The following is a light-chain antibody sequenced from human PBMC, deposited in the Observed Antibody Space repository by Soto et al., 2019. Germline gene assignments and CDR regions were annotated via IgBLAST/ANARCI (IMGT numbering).Light chain of an antibody. CDR2: EVN. J-gene: IGLJ1*01. Sequence: QSVLTQPASVSGSPGQSITISCTGTSGDVGNYNLVSWYQQHPGKAPKLMIYEVNKWPSGVSNRFSGSKSGNTASLTISGLQAEDEADYYCCSYVGSSTSYVFGTGTKSPS. CDR3: CSYVGSSTSYV. V-gene: IGLV2-23*02. CDR1: SGDVGNYNL.